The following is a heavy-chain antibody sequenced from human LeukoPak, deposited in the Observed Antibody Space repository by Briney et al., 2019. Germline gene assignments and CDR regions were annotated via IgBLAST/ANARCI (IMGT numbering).Heavy chain of an antibody. CDR1: GYIFTRYG. J-gene: IGHJ4*02. V-gene: IGHV1-18*04. D-gene: IGHD2-15*01. Sequence: ASVKVSCKASGYIFTRYGISWVRQAPGQGLEWMGWISAHYGNTNYAPKFQDRVTMATDTSTNTAYMELRSLRPDDTAVYYCARDFFHGHCSGLSCFLLDYWGQGSLVTVSS. CDR3: ARDFFHGHCSGLSCFLLDY. CDR2: ISAHYGNT.